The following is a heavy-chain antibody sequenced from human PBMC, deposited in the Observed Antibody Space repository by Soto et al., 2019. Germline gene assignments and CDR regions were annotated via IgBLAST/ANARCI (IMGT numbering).Heavy chain of an antibody. CDR3: TRARITMIAYY. CDR2: VFTSENT. D-gene: IGHD3-22*01. CDR1: GTSVTSYSYY. V-gene: IGHV4-61*01. Sequence: QVQLQESGPGLVKPSETLSLTCNVSGTSVTSYSYYWNWIRQTSGKGLEWIGYVFTSENTKYNPSLTGRASISVDASKNQFSLTLTSVTAADTAVYYCTRARITMIAYYWGPGTLVTVSS. J-gene: IGHJ4*02.